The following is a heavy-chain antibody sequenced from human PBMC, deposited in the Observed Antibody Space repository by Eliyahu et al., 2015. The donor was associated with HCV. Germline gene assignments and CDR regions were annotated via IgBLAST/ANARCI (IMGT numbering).Heavy chain of an antibody. D-gene: IGHD3-10*01. CDR1: GFTFSSYA. V-gene: IGHV3-30*04. CDR3: ARDHRTRITMVRGVMDV. Sequence: QVQLVESGGGVVQPGRSLRLSCAASGFTFSSYAMPWVRQAPGXGLXWVAVISYDGSNKYYADSVKGRFTISRDNSKNTLYLQMNSLRAEDTAVYYCARDHRTRITMVRGVMDVWGKGTTVTVSS. CDR2: ISYDGSNK. J-gene: IGHJ6*03.